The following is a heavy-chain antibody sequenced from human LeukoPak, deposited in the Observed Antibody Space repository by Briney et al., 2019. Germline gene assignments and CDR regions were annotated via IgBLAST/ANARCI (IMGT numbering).Heavy chain of an antibody. CDR1: GFTFSSYS. Sequence: GGSLRLSCAASGFTFSSYSMNWVRQAPGKGLEWVSSISSSSSYIYYAGSVKGRFTISRDNAKNSLYLQMNSLRAEDTAVYYCARRIAVAGTRYFQHWGQGTLVTVSS. D-gene: IGHD6-19*01. J-gene: IGHJ1*01. V-gene: IGHV3-21*01. CDR3: ARRIAVAGTRYFQH. CDR2: ISSSSSYI.